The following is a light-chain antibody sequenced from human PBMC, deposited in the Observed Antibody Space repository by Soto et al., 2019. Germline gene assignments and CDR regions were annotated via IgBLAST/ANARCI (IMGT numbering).Light chain of an antibody. CDR3: QQSYNTPVI. CDR1: QSISTY. J-gene: IGKJ2*01. V-gene: IGKV1-39*01. Sequence: DIQMTQSPSSLSASVGDTVTITCRASQSISTYLNWYQQQPGKAPKPLIYAASNLQSGVPSRFSSSGSGTDFTLTISTLQPQDSATYYCQQSYNTPVIFGQGTNLE. CDR2: AAS.